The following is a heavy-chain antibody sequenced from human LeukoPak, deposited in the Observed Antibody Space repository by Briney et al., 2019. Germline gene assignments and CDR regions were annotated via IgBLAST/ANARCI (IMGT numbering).Heavy chain of an antibody. J-gene: IGHJ6*02. CDR2: ISSSSSYI. D-gene: IGHD1-26*01. Sequence: GGSLRLSCAASAFTFNTFWMHWVRQAPGKGLEWVSSISSSSSYIYYADSVKGRFTISRDNAKNSLYLQMNSLRAEDTAVYYCARDEREWELPDPYYYYGMDVWGQGTTVTVSS. CDR1: AFTFNTFW. V-gene: IGHV3-21*01. CDR3: ARDEREWELPDPYYYYGMDV.